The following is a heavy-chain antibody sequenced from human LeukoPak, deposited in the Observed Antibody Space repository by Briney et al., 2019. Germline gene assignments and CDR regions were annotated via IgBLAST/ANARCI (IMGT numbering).Heavy chain of an antibody. J-gene: IGHJ6*02. CDR2: IYWDDDK. Sequence: KGSGPTLVNPTQTLTLTCTFSGFSLSTSGVGVGWIRQPPGKALEWLALIYWDDDKRYSPSLKSRLTITKDTSKNQVVLTMTNMDPVDTATYYCAHRRGRSAGTSYGYGYYYGMDVWGQGTTVTVPS. CDR1: GFSLSTSGVG. CDR3: AHRRGRSAGTSYGYGYYYGMDV. D-gene: IGHD5-18*01. V-gene: IGHV2-5*02.